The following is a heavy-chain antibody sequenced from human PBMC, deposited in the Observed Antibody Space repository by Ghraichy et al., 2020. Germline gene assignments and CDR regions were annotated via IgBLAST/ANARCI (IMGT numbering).Heavy chain of an antibody. V-gene: IGHV5-51*01. Sequence: GESLNISCKGSGYSFTSYWIGWVRQMPGKGLEWMGIIYPGDSDTRYSPSFQGQVTISADKSISTAYLQWSSLKASDTAMYYCAREDIVVVPAAMRNHQDHYYYYMDVWGKGTTVTVSS. CDR1: GYSFTSYW. CDR2: IYPGDSDT. J-gene: IGHJ6*03. D-gene: IGHD2-2*01. CDR3: AREDIVVVPAAMRNHQDHYYYYMDV.